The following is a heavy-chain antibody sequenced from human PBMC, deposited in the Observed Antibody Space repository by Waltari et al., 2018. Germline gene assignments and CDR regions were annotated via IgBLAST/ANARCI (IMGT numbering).Heavy chain of an antibody. CDR3: AKVAGIAAAEFHFDF. V-gene: IGHV3-23*04. CDR1: GFTFVTSA. J-gene: IGHJ4*02. Sequence: EVQLVESRGGLVHPGGSLRLPCAASGFTFVTSAMTRVRQAPGKGLEWVSSISGPALTTFYADSVKGRFSISRDNSKKTLYLQINGLTADDTAVYYCAKVAGIAAAEFHFDFWGRGTLVTVSS. CDR2: ISGPALTT. D-gene: IGHD6-13*01.